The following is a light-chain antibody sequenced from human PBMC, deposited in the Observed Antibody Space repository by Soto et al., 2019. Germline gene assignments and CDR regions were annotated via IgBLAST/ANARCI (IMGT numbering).Light chain of an antibody. CDR3: QTWGTGIQV. CDR2: LNSDGSH. V-gene: IGLV4-69*01. Sequence: QSVLTQSPSASASLGASVKLTCTLSSGHSSYAIAWHQQQPEKGPRYLMKLNSDGSHSKGDGIPDRFSGSSSGAVRYLTISSLQSADEADYYCQTWGTGIQVFGGGTKLTVL. J-gene: IGLJ3*02. CDR1: SGHSSYA.